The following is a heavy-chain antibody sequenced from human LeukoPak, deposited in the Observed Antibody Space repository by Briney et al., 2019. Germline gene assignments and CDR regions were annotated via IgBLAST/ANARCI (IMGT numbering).Heavy chain of an antibody. Sequence: SETLSLTCTVSGDSISGLYWSWIRQPPGKGLEWIAYIHYTGNTKYNPSLKSRVTISVDTSKSQCSLEVNSVTAADTAVYYCARHGGSSSSRSSFDPWGQGSLVTVSS. J-gene: IGHJ5*02. D-gene: IGHD1-26*01. CDR1: GDSISGLY. CDR3: ARHGGSSSSRSSFDP. CDR2: IHYTGNT. V-gene: IGHV4-59*08.